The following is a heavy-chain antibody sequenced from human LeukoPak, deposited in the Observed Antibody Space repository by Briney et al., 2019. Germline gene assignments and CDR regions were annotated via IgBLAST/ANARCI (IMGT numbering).Heavy chain of an antibody. CDR2: MKSNNGHT. V-gene: IGHV1-8*02. CDR3: ARGPPNWGMVGY. J-gene: IGHJ4*02. D-gene: IGHD7-27*01. Sequence: ASVKVSCKASGHTFTGYYIHWVRQATGQGLEWMGWMKSNNGHTGYAQKFQGRVTMTRDTSISTAYMELSSLTFEDTAVYYCARGPPNWGMVGYWGQGTLVTVSS. CDR1: GHTFTGYY.